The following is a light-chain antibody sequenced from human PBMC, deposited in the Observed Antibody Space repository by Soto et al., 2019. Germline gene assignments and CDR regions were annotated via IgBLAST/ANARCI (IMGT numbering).Light chain of an antibody. CDR3: QHYGRSRT. J-gene: IGKJ1*01. Sequence: EIVLTQSPGTLSLSPGERATLSCRASQSVSSSYLAWYQQKPGQAPRLLIYGASSRATGIPDRFSGSGSGTDFTLTISRLEPEDFAVYYCQHYGRSRTFGQGTKVEIK. CDR2: GAS. V-gene: IGKV3-20*01. CDR1: QSVSSSY.